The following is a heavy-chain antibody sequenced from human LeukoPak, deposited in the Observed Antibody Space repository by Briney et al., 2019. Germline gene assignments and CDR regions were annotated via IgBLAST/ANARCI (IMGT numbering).Heavy chain of an antibody. Sequence: PGGSLRLSCAASGLTFSTYGMHWVRQAPGKGLEWVAVIWYDGSNKYYADSVKGRFTISRDNSKNTLYLQMNSLRAEDTAVYYCARDRGAMGAYHDYWGQGTLVTVSS. CDR1: GLTFSTYG. CDR3: ARDRGAMGAYHDY. CDR2: IWYDGSNK. V-gene: IGHV3-33*01. J-gene: IGHJ4*02. D-gene: IGHD1-26*01.